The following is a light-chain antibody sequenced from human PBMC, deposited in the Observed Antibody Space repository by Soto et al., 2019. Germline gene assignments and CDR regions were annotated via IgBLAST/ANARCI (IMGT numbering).Light chain of an antibody. V-gene: IGLV2-14*03. J-gene: IGLJ1*01. CDR1: SSDVGRYNY. Sequence: QSALTQPASVSGSPGQSITISCTGTSSDVGRYNYVSWYQQHPGKAPKLMIYDVSIRPSGVPDRFSGSKSGNTASLTVSGLQAEDEADYYCSSYAGSSNVFGTGTKLTVL. CDR3: SSYAGSSNV. CDR2: DVS.